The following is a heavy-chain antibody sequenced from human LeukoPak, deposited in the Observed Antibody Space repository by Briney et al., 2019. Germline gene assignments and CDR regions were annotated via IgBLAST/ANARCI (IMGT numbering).Heavy chain of an antibody. Sequence: GGSLRLSCAASGFTFSSYAMSWARQAPGKGLEWVSAISGSGGSTYYADSVKGRFTISRDNSKNMLYLQMNSLRAEDTAVYYCAKAKPYSSSWYWDYWGQGTLVTVSS. V-gene: IGHV3-23*01. J-gene: IGHJ4*02. D-gene: IGHD6-13*01. CDR1: GFTFSSYA. CDR2: ISGSGGST. CDR3: AKAKPYSSSWYWDY.